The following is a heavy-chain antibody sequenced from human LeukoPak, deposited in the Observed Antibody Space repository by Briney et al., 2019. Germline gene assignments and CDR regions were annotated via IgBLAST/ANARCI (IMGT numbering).Heavy chain of an antibody. CDR1: GGTFSSYA. Sequence: SVKVSCKASGGTFSSYAISWVRQAPGQGLEWMGGIIPIFGTVNYAQKFQGRVTITADESTSTAYMELSSLRSEDTAVYYCASRTVVVPAAIYRAGYYYYYMDVWGRGTTVTVSS. CDR3: ASRTVVVPAAIYRAGYYYYYMDV. V-gene: IGHV1-69*01. J-gene: IGHJ6*03. CDR2: IIPIFGTV. D-gene: IGHD2-2*02.